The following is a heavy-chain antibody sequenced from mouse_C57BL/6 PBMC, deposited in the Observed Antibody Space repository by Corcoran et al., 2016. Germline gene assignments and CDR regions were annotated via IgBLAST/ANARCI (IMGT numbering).Heavy chain of an antibody. J-gene: IGHJ2*01. D-gene: IGHD1-1*01. CDR3: ARRSSSPD. Sequence: EVQLQQSGPELVKPGASVKISCKASGYTFTDYYMNWVKQSHGKSLEWIGDINPNNGGTSYNQKFKGKATLTVDKSSSTAYMELRSLTSEDSAVYYCARRSSSPDWGQGTTLTVSS. CDR2: INPNNGGT. CDR1: GYTFTDYY. V-gene: IGHV1-26*01.